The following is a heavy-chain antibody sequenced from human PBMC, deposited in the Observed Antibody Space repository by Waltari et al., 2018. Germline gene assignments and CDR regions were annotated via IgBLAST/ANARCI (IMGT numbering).Heavy chain of an antibody. CDR2: IIPIFGTA. CDR3: LLGYYDFWSGPDAFDI. V-gene: IGHV1-69*05. D-gene: IGHD3-3*01. Sequence: QVQLVQSGAEVKKPGSSVKVSCKASGGTFSSYAISWVRPAPGQGLEWMGGIIPIFGTANYAQKFQGRVTITTDESTSTAYMELSSLRSEDTAVYYCLLGYYDFWSGPDAFDIWGQGTMVTVSS. CDR1: GGTFSSYA. J-gene: IGHJ3*02.